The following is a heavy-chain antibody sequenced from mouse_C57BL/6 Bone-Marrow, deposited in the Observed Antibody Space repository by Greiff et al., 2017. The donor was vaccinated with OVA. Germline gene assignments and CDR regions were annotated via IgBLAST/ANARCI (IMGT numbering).Heavy chain of an antibody. D-gene: IGHD2-2*01. J-gene: IGHJ3*01. V-gene: IGHV1-50*01. CDR3: ASGLTLFAY. CDR1: GFNIKDDY. CDR2: IDPSDSYT. Sequence: QVHVKQSGAELVRPGASVKLSCTASGFNIKDDYMHWVKQRPEQGLEWIGEIDPSDSYTNYNQKFKGKATLTVDTSSSTAYMQLSSLTSEDSAVYYCASGLTLFAYWGQGTLVTVSA.